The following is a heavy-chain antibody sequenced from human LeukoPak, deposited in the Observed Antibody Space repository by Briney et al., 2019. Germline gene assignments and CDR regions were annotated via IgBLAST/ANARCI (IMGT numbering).Heavy chain of an antibody. CDR2: ISSSSSYI. V-gene: IGHV3-21*01. CDR1: GFTFSSYS. J-gene: IGHJ4*02. Sequence: PGGSLRLSCAASGFTFSSYSMNWVRQAPGKGLEWVSSISSSSSYIYYADSVKGRFTISRDNAKNSLYLQMNSLRAEVTAVYYCASDSRRCSGGSCYPDYWGQGTLVTVSP. D-gene: IGHD2-15*01. CDR3: ASDSRRCSGGSCYPDY.